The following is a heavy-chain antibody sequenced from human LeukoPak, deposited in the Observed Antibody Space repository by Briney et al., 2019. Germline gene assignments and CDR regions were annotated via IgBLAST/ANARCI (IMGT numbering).Heavy chain of an antibody. V-gene: IGHV1-46*01. J-gene: IGHJ4*02. CDR3: ASDVRTYCSSTSCGPKYYFDY. D-gene: IGHD2-2*01. CDR2: INPSGGST. Sequence: ASVKVSCKASGYTFTSYYMHWVRQAPGQGLEWMGIINPSGGSTSYAQKFQGRVTMTRDTSTSTVYMELSSLRSEDTAVYYCASDVRTYCSSTSCGPKYYFDYWGQGTLVTVS. CDR1: GYTFTSYY.